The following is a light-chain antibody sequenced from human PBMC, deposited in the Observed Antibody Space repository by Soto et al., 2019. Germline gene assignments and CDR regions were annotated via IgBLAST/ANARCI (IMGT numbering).Light chain of an antibody. CDR1: QGISSY. V-gene: IGKV1-8*01. Sequence: AIRMTQSPSSFSASTGDRVTITCRASQGISSYLAWYQQKPGKAPMLLIHGASTLQSGVPSRFSGSGSGTDFTLTISYVQSEDFATYYCQQYYVYPLTFGGGTKVESK. CDR3: QQYYVYPLT. J-gene: IGKJ4*01. CDR2: GAS.